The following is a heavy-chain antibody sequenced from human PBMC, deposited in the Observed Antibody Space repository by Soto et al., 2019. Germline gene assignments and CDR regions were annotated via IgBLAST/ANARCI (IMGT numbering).Heavy chain of an antibody. V-gene: IGHV3-21*01. CDR1: GFIYNDYG. Sequence: VQLMESGGGVVQPGGSLRLSCTASGFIYNDYGMNWVRQSPGKGLEWVSSVSTGTTYQEYADSVKGRFTISRDDANHLVFLQMESLGPEDTAVYYCVRGGEDITSPYGMDVWGQGTTVTVSS. D-gene: IGHD3-16*01. J-gene: IGHJ6*02. CDR3: VRGGEDITSPYGMDV. CDR2: VSTGTTYQ.